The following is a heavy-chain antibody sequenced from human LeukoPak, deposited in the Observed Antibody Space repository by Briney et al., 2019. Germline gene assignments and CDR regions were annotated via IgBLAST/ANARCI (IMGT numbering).Heavy chain of an antibody. V-gene: IGHV3-30*01. CDR2: ISYDGSNK. CDR3: ARDRFDGNSYFDY. CDR1: GFTFSSYA. D-gene: IGHD4-23*01. Sequence: GGSLRLSCAASGFTFSSYAMHWVRQAPGKGLEWVAVISYDGSNKYYADSVKGLFTISRDNSKNTLYLQMNSLRAEDTAVYYCARDRFDGNSYFDYGGQGTLVPSPQ. J-gene: IGHJ4*02.